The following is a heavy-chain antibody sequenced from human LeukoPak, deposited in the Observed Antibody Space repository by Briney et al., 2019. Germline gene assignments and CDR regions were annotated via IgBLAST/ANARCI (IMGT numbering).Heavy chain of an antibody. Sequence: PGGSLRLSCAASGFSFSAYSINWVRQAPGKGLERVSSISPGSDYISYADSVKGRFTCSRDNSMNTLYLQMNSLRTEDTAVYYCAKDSCKEGGDCYRHFDYWGQGNLVTVSS. D-gene: IGHD2-21*02. CDR2: ISPGSDYI. V-gene: IGHV3-21*01. CDR1: GFSFSAYS. J-gene: IGHJ4*02. CDR3: AKDSCKEGGDCYRHFDY.